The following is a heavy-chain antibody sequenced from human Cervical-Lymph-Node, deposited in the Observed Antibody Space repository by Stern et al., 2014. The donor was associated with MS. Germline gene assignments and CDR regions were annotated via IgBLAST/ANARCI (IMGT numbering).Heavy chain of an antibody. D-gene: IGHD1-1*01. CDR1: GDTFINFG. CDR3: ARDNDDNGMDV. J-gene: IGHJ6*02. V-gene: IGHV1-69*01. Sequence: VQLLQSEAEVKKPGSSVKVSCTASGDTFINFGISWVRLAPGQGLEWMGGFIPILGPTEYIQRFQGRLTISADESATTVYMELNSLRSDDTAVYYCARDNDDNGMDVWGQGTTVIVSS. CDR2: FIPILGPT.